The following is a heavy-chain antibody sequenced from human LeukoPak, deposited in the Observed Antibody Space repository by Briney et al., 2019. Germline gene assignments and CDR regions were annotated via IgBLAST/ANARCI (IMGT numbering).Heavy chain of an antibody. D-gene: IGHD6-19*01. J-gene: IGHJ1*01. V-gene: IGHV3-21*01. Sequence: GGSLRLSCAASGFSFINYNMHWVRQAPGKGLEWVSSISSSSTYIYYADSMKGRFTISRDNAKNSLYLHMNSLRAEDTAIFYCARGSSDWFDYFQHWGQGTLVTVSS. CDR3: ARGSSDWFDYFQH. CDR2: ISSSSTYI. CDR1: GFSFINYN.